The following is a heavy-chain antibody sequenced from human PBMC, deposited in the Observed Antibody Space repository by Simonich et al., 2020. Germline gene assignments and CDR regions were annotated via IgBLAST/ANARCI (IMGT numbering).Heavy chain of an antibody. J-gene: IGHJ6*02. CDR2: ISSSGSTI. CDR3: AREFRLQLVEIGTYYYYGMDV. CDR1: GFTFSSYE. D-gene: IGHD6-6*01. V-gene: IGHV3-48*03. Sequence: EVQLVESGGGLVQPGGSLRLSCAASGFTFSSYEMNWVRQAPGKGLEWVSYISSSGSTIYYEASVKGRFTISRDNAKNSRYLKMNSLRAEDTAVYYCAREFRLQLVEIGTYYYYGMDVWGQGTTVTVSS.